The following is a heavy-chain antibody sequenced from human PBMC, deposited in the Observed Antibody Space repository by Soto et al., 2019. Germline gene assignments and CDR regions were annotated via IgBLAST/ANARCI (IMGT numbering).Heavy chain of an antibody. CDR1: GFTFSSYS. J-gene: IGHJ4*02. CDR2: ISSSSSYI. Sequence: PGGSLRLSCAASGFTFSSYSMNWVRQAPGKGLEWVSSISSSSSYIYYADSVKGRFTISRDNAKNSLYLQMNSLRAEDTAVYYCAKHNGRAVGGEFDYWGQGTLVTVSS. CDR3: AKHNGRAVGGEFDY. V-gene: IGHV3-21*01. D-gene: IGHD6-19*01.